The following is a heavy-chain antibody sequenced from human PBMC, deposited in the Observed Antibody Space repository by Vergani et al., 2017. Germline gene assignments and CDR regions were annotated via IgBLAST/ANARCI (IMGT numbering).Heavy chain of an antibody. Sequence: VQLLESGGGLVKPGASVKVSCKASGYTFTGYYMHWVRQAPGQGLEWMGWINPNSGGTNYAQKFQGRVTMTRDTSISTAYMELSRLRSDDTAVYYCARDPGTFSNWFDPWGQGTLVTVSS. J-gene: IGHJ5*02. CDR2: INPNSGGT. CDR3: ARDPGTFSNWFDP. D-gene: IGHD2/OR15-2a*01. V-gene: IGHV1-2*02. CDR1: GYTFTGYY.